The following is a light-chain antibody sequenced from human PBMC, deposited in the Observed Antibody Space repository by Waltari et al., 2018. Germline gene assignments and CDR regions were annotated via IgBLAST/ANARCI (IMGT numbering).Light chain of an antibody. J-gene: IGLJ3*02. V-gene: IGLV1-44*01. Sequence: QSVLTQPPSASGTPGQRVTISCSGSSSNINWYQQLPGTAPKLLIYSNNQRPSGVPDRFSGAKSGTSASLAISGLQSEDEADYYCATWDDSLNGWVFGGGTKLTVL. CDR3: ATWDDSLNGWV. CDR1: SSNI. CDR2: SNN.